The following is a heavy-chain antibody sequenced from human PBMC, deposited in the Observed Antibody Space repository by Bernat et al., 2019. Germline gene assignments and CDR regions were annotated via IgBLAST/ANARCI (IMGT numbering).Heavy chain of an antibody. J-gene: IGHJ4*02. D-gene: IGHD5-18*01. CDR1: GFTFSSYA. Sequence: EVQLLESGGGLVQPGGSLRLSCAASGFTFSSYAMSWVRQAPGKGLAWVSAISGSGGSTYYADAVKGRFTISRDNSKNTLYLQMNSLRAEDTAVYYCAKDRQGGYSYGYGVDYWGQGTLVTVSS. CDR2: ISGSGGST. V-gene: IGHV3-23*01. CDR3: AKDRQGGYSYGYGVDY.